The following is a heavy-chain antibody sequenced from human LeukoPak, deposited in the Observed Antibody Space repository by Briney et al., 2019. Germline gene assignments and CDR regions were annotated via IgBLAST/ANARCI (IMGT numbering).Heavy chain of an antibody. CDR2: ISYDGSNK. CDR1: GFTFSSYA. Sequence: GGSLRLSCAASGFTFSSYAMHWVRQAPGKGLEWVAVISYDGSNKYYADSVKGRFTISRDNSKNTLYLQMNSLRAEDTAVYYCARGRTSDYGRGGQLNWFDPWGQGTLVTVSS. V-gene: IGHV3-30*04. CDR3: ARGRTSDYGRGGQLNWFDP. D-gene: IGHD4-17*01. J-gene: IGHJ5*02.